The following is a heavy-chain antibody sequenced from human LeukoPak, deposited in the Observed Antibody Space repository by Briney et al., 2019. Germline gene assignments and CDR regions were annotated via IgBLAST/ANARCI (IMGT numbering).Heavy chain of an antibody. J-gene: IGHJ4*02. D-gene: IGHD6-25*01. CDR3: ASGDSATRLDY. CDR1: GFTFSGHW. Sequence: PGGSLRLSCAASGFTFSGHWMHWVRQAPGKGLVWVSRVIGDGSGTTSADSVRGRFTISRDNAKNTLYLQMSGLRVEDTALYYCASGDSATRLDYWGQGTLVTVSS. CDR2: VIGDGSGT. V-gene: IGHV3-74*03.